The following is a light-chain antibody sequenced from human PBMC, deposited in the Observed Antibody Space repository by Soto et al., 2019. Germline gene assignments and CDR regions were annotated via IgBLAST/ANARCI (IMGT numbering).Light chain of an antibody. V-gene: IGKV3-20*01. J-gene: IGKJ2*01. CDR1: QSVTSSH. CDR3: QHYGSSPREVT. Sequence: EIGLTQSADTLSLSPGERATLSCRASQSVTSSHVAWYQQRPGQAPRLLIYRASNRATGIPDRFSGSGSGTDFTLTISRLEPEDSAFYYCQHYGSSPREVTFGQGTKLEI. CDR2: RAS.